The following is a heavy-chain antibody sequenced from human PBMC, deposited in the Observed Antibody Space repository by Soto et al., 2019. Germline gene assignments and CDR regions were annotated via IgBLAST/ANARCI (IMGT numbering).Heavy chain of an antibody. J-gene: IGHJ4*02. D-gene: IGHD2-2*01. CDR1: GFTFSSYS. V-gene: IGHV3-21*01. CDR3: ARSQRGVVPADTGYFDY. CDR2: ISSSSSYI. Sequence: GGSLRLSCAASGFTFSSYSMNWVRQAPGKGLEWVSSISSSSSYIYYADSVKGRFTISRDNAKNSLYLQMNSLRAEDTAVYYCARSQRGVVPADTGYFDYWGQGTMVTVSS.